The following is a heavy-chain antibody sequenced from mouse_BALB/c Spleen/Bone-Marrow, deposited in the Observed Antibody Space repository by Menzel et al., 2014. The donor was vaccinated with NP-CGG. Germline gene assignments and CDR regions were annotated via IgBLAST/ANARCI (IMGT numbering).Heavy chain of an antibody. D-gene: IGHD2-4*01. J-gene: IGHJ4*01. CDR1: GYSITSGYY. CDR3: ARGYDYDYAMDY. CDR2: ISYDGSN. V-gene: IGHV3-6*02. Sequence: DVKLQESGPGLVKPSQSLSLPCSVTGYSITSGYYCNWIRQFPENKLEWMGYISYDGSNNYNPSLKNRISITRDTSKNQFFLKLNSVTTEDTATYYCARGYDYDYAMDYWGQGTSVTVSS.